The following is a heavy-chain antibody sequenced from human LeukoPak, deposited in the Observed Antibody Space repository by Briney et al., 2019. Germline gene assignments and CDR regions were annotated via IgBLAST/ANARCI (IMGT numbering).Heavy chain of an antibody. V-gene: IGHV1-2*02. D-gene: IGHD5-18*01. CDR3: ARAAANRGYSYGPFDY. CDR1: GYTFTVYY. CDR2: INPNSGGT. Sequence: ASVKVSCTASGYTFTVYYMHWVRQAPGQGLEWVGWINPNSGGTNYAQKFQGRVTMTRDTAIRTAYMGLSRLRSDDTAVYSCARAAANRGYSYGPFDYWGQGTLVTVSS. J-gene: IGHJ4*02.